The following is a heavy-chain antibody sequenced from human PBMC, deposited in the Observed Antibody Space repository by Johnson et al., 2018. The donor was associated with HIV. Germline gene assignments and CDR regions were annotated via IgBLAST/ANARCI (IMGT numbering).Heavy chain of an antibody. J-gene: IGHJ3*02. CDR1: GFTFSTYA. CDR2: ISYDGSKK. Sequence: QVQLVESGGGVVQPGRSLRLSCAASGFTFSTYAMRWVRQAPGKGLEWVAVISYDGSKKYYADSVKGRFTISRDNSKNTLYLQMNSLRAEDTAVYYCARGSPGGVVAHDAFDIWGQGTMVTVSS. D-gene: IGHD3-16*01. V-gene: IGHV3-30*04. CDR3: ARGSPGGVVAHDAFDI.